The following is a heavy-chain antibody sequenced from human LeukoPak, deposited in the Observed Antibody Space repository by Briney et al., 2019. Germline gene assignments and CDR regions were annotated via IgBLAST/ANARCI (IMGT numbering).Heavy chain of an antibody. V-gene: IGHV4-38-2*02. J-gene: IGHJ3*02. Sequence: PSETLSLTCTVSGYSISSGYYWGWIRQPPGKGLEWIGSIYHSGSTYYNPSLKSRVTITVDTSKNQFSLKLISVTAADTAVYYCARVRQQPVGNDAFDIWGQGTMVTVSS. CDR2: IYHSGST. CDR1: GYSISSGYY. D-gene: IGHD6-13*01. CDR3: ARVRQQPVGNDAFDI.